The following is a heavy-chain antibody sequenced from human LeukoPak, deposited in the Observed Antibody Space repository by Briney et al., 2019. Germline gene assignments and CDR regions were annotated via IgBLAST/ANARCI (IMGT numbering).Heavy chain of an antibody. D-gene: IGHD3-9*01. CDR1: GFTFSSYE. J-gene: IGHJ4*02. CDR2: IKEDGSQR. Sequence: GGSLRLSCAASGFTFSSYEMTWVRQAPGKGLEWVANIKEDGSQRYYVDSVKGRFTISRDNAENSLYLLMDSLRAEDTAVYYCVRDGHDISTDFDYWGQGTLVTVSS. V-gene: IGHV3-7*01. CDR3: VRDGHDISTDFDY.